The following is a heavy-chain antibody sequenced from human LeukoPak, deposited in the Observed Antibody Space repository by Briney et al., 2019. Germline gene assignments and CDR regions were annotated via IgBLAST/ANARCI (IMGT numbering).Heavy chain of an antibody. Sequence: VESLRISCQGSGYSFTSYWICWVRQMPGRGLEWMGRIDPADSQTNYSPSFQGHVTISADKSISTVYLQWSTLKASDTAMYYCARQLTSGDCDYWGQGTLVTVS. CDR1: GYSFTSYW. J-gene: IGHJ4*02. CDR3: ARQLTSGDCDY. V-gene: IGHV5-10-1*01. D-gene: IGHD1-1*01. CDR2: IDPADSQT.